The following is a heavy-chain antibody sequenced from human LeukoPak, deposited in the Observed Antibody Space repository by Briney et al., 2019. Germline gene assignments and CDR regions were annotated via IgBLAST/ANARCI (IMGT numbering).Heavy chain of an antibody. D-gene: IGHD1-26*01. Sequence: ASVKVSCKASGYTFASYYMHWVRQAPGQGLEWMGIPNPSGGSTTYVQKFQGSVTMTRDTSTSTVYMELSSLRSEDTAVYYCARADSGIYSNFDYWGQGTLVTVSS. J-gene: IGHJ4*02. CDR2: PNPSGGST. V-gene: IGHV1-46*01. CDR1: GYTFASYY. CDR3: ARADSGIYSNFDY.